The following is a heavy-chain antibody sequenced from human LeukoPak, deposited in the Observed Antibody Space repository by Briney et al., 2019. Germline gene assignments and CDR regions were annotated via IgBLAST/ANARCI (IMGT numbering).Heavy chain of an antibody. CDR2: ISYHGSDK. Sequence: GGSLRLSCAASGFAFNNFGMHWVRQAPGKGLEWVAVISYHGSDKYYADSAKGRFSISRDKSKNTLDLEMNSLKPEDTAVYFCAKGLAKWANYYGMDDWGQGTTVTVSS. CDR1: GFAFNNFG. V-gene: IGHV3-30*18. D-gene: IGHD2-8*01. CDR3: AKGLAKWANYYGMDD. J-gene: IGHJ6*02.